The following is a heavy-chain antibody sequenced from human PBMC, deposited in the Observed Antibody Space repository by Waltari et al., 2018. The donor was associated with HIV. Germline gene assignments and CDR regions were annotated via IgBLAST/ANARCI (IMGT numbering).Heavy chain of an antibody. CDR1: GYTFTSSS. V-gene: IGHV1-46*01. D-gene: IGHD6-19*01. CDR2: INPSGGST. J-gene: IGHJ4*02. Sequence: QVQLVQSGAEVKKPGASVKVSCKASGYTFTSSSMHWVRQAPGQGLEWMGIINPSGGSTSYAQKFQGRVTMTRDTSTSTVYMELSSLRSEDTAVYYCARDRNIRRIIAVAGYWGQGTLVTVSS. CDR3: ARDRNIRRIIAVAGY.